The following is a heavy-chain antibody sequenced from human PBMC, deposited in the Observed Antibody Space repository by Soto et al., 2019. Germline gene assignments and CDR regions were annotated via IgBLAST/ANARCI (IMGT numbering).Heavy chain of an antibody. Sequence: QLLLQESGPEMVKPSETLSLTCTVADGSINSDDYYWGWIRQPPGKGLEWIGSIYHSGITYEIPSVKTRATISLDTSKNQLSLSLRSVTAADTAVYYCTRRHVAANTPQFDYWGQGTLVIVSS. CDR3: TRRHVAANTPQFDY. J-gene: IGHJ4*02. CDR1: DGSINSDDYY. CDR2: IYHSGIT. V-gene: IGHV4-39*01. D-gene: IGHD6-25*01.